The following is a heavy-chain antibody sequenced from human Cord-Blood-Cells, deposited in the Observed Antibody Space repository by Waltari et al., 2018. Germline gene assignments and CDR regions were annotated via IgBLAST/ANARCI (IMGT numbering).Heavy chain of an antibody. J-gene: IGHJ4*02. V-gene: IGHV1-24*01. Sequence: QVQLVQSGAEVKKPGASVKVSCKVSGYTLTELSMHWVRQDLGKGLEWMGGFDPEDGETIYAQKFQGRVTMTEDTSTDTAYMELSSLRSEDTAVYYCAAEYCSGGSCEYYFDYWGQGTLVTVSS. D-gene: IGHD2-15*01. CDR2: FDPEDGET. CDR1: GYTLTELS. CDR3: AAEYCSGGSCEYYFDY.